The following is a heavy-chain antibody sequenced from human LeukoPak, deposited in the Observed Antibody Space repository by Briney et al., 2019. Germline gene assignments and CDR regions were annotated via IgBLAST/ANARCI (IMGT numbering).Heavy chain of an antibody. CDR3: AKDENESYPRTSAFDI. CDR1: GPTFSSYA. Sequence: GGSLRLSCALSGPTFSSYAMHWVRQAPGKGLEWVADISYDGSNKYYADSVKGRFTISRDNSKNTLYLQMNSLRAEDTAVYYCAKDENESYPRTSAFDIWGQGTMVTVSS. D-gene: IGHD1-26*01. CDR2: ISYDGSNK. V-gene: IGHV3-30*04. J-gene: IGHJ3*02.